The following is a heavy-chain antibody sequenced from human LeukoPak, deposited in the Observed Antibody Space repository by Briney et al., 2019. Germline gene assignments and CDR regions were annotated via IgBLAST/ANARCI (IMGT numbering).Heavy chain of an antibody. J-gene: IGHJ4*02. CDR2: IYYSGST. CDR1: GGSISSSSYY. D-gene: IGHD6-6*01. Sequence: SETLSLTCTVSGGSISSSSYYWGWIRQPPGKGLEWIGSIYYSGSTYYNPSLKSRVTISVDTSKNQFSLKLSSVTAADTAVYYCARHAARPTYYFDYWGQGTLVTVSS. V-gene: IGHV4-39*01. CDR3: ARHAARPTYYFDY.